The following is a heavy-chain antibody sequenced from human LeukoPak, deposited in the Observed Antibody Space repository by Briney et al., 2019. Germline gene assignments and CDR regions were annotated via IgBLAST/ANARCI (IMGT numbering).Heavy chain of an antibody. V-gene: IGHV4-30-2*01. J-gene: IGHJ4*02. CDR3: ARDSANDDPFDY. Sequence: SETLSLTCTVSGGSISSGGYYWSWIRQPPGKGLEWIGYIYHSGSTYYNPSLKSRVTISVDRSKNQFSLKLSSVTAADTAVYYCARDSANDDPFDYWGQGTLVTVSS. D-gene: IGHD1-1*01. CDR2: IYHSGST. CDR1: GGSISSGGYY.